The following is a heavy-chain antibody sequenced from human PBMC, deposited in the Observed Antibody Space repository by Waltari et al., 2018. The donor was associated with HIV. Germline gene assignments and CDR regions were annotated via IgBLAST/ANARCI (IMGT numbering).Heavy chain of an antibody. CDR3: ARARLVSRGQYCSTTSCLPHYYYYYGMDV. CDR2: INHSGST. J-gene: IGHJ6*02. V-gene: IGHV4-34*01. Sequence: QVQLRQWGAGLLKPSETLSLTCAVYGGSFSGSYWSWIGQPPGKGLDWIGEINHSGSTNYNPSLKSRVTISVDTSKNQFSLKLTSVTAADTAVFYCARARLVSRGQYCSTTSCLPHYYYYYGMDVWGQGTTVTVSS. D-gene: IGHD2-2*01. CDR1: GGSFSGSY.